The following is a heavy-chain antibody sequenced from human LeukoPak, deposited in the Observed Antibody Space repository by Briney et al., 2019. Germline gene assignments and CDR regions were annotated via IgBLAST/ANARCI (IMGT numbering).Heavy chain of an antibody. CDR1: GFTVSSNY. J-gene: IGHJ5*02. Sequence: PGGSLRLSCAASGFTVSSNYMSWVRQAPGKGLEWVSVIYSGGSTYYADSVKGRFTISRDNSKNTLYFQMNSLRAEDTAVYYCARVGVGCSGGSCYADWFDPWGQGTLVTVSS. CDR3: ARVGVGCSGGSCYADWFDP. V-gene: IGHV3-53*01. D-gene: IGHD2-15*01. CDR2: IYSGGST.